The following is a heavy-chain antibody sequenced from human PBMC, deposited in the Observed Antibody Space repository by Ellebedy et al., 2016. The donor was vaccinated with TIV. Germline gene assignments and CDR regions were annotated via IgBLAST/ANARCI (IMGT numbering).Heavy chain of an antibody. Sequence: SETLSLXCSVSGYSIRSGYYWGWIRQPPGKGLEWIGNMYHSGSTYYSPSLRSRVTLSLDTSKNHLSLRLTSVTAADTAVYYCARTDLRYGMDVWGQGTTVTVSS. CDR2: MYHSGST. CDR3: ARTDLRYGMDV. J-gene: IGHJ6*02. D-gene: IGHD3/OR15-3a*01. V-gene: IGHV4-38-2*02. CDR1: GYSIRSGYY.